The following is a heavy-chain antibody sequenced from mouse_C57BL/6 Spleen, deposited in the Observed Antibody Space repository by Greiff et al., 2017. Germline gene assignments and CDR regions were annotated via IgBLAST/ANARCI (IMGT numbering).Heavy chain of an antibody. V-gene: IGHV1-5*01. Sequence: VQLQQSGTVLARPGASVKMSCKTSGYTFTSYWMHWVKQRPGQGLEWIGAIYPGNSDTSYNQKFKGKAKLTAVTSASPAYMALSSLTNEDSAVYYCTRSTTVVATSFDYWGQGTTLTVSS. CDR3: TRSTTVVATSFDY. CDR1: GYTFTSYW. J-gene: IGHJ2*01. D-gene: IGHD1-1*01. CDR2: IYPGNSDT.